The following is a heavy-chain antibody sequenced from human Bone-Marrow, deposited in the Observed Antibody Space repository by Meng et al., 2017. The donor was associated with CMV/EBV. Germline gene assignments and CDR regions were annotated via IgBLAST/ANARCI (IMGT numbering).Heavy chain of an antibody. Sequence: GESLKISCAASGFTFSYYWMSWVRQAPGKGLEWVSLIYSGGGIHYADSVKGRFTISRDNFTNTLYLQMRSLRPEDTAVYYCARDRGRYFDNWGQGTLVTVSS. CDR1: GFTFSYYW. J-gene: IGHJ4*02. CDR2: IYSGGGI. CDR3: ARDRGRYFDN. D-gene: IGHD3-16*01. V-gene: IGHV3-66*02.